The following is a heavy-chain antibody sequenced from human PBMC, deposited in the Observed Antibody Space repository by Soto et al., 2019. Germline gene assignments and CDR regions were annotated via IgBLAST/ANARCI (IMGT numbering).Heavy chain of an antibody. CDR2: ISYGGVNK. D-gene: IGHD3-22*01. CDR1: GFTFSTSV. V-gene: IGHV3-30-3*01. Sequence: QVQRVESGGGVVQPGWSLRLSCAASGFTFSTSVMHWVRQAPGKGLEWMAIISYGGVNKYYADSVKGRFTISRDISESTLYLQMNSLRTEDTAVYYCAREAVEDGRGHFDYWGQGTLVSVSS. J-gene: IGHJ4*02. CDR3: AREAVEDGRGHFDY.